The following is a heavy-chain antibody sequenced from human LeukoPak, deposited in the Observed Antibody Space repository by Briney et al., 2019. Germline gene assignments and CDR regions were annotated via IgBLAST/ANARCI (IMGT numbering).Heavy chain of an antibody. CDR3: ATYYAGRGGSGY. Sequence: SETLSLTCTVSGASISSGAYHWSWIRQPPGKGLEWIGYSGNTNYSPSLNSRVTISVDTSKNQFSLRLSSVTSADTAVYFCATYYAGRGGSGYWGQGTLVTVSS. J-gene: IGHJ4*02. V-gene: IGHV4-30-4*01. CDR2: SGNT. D-gene: IGHD3-10*01. CDR1: GASISSGAYH.